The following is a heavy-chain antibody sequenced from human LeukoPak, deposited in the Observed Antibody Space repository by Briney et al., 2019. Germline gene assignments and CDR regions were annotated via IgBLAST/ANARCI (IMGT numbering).Heavy chain of an antibody. D-gene: IGHD5-24*01. V-gene: IGHV4-59*01. Sequence: SETLSLTCTVSGGSISSYYWSWIRQPPGKGLDWIGYIYYSGSTNYNPSLKSRVTISVDTSKNQFSLKLSSVTAADTAVYYCARVGRYGYNLEYFDYWGQGTLVTVSS. CDR2: IYYSGST. J-gene: IGHJ4*02. CDR3: ARVGRYGYNLEYFDY. CDR1: GGSISSYY.